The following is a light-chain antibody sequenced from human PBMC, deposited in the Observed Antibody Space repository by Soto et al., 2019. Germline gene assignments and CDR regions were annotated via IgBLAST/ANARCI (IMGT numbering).Light chain of an antibody. CDR2: GAS. CDR3: QQYDTYWT. J-gene: IGKJ1*01. CDR1: QYITSY. Sequence: AIRMTQSPSSLAAATWDIVNVTFRASQYITSYLAWYQQKPGKAPKLLIYGASNLQSGVPSRFSGSGSGTEFTLTISSLQPGDFATYYCQQYDTYWTFGQGTKVDIK. V-gene: IGKV1-8*01.